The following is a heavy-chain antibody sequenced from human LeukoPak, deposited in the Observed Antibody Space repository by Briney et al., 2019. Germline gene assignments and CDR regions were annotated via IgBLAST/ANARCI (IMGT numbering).Heavy chain of an antibody. D-gene: IGHD1-26*01. Sequence: GGSLRLSCAASGFTFSSYWMHWVRQAPGRGLVWVSRINSDGSSTSYADSVKGRFTISRDNAKNSLYLQMNSLRAEDTALYYCARDRGPVGATTGFDYWGQGTLVTVSS. CDR2: INSDGSST. CDR1: GFTFSSYW. J-gene: IGHJ4*02. V-gene: IGHV3-74*01. CDR3: ARDRGPVGATTGFDY.